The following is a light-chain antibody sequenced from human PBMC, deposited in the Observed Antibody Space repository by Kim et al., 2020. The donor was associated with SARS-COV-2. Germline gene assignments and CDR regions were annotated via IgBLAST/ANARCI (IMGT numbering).Light chain of an antibody. J-gene: IGLJ2*01. CDR2: GKN. CDR3: NSRDSNDNVV. Sequence: SSELTQDPAVSVALGQTVRITCQGDSLRSYYATWYQHKPGQAPILVIYGKNNRPSGIPDRSSGSSSGNTASLTITGTQAGDEADYYCNSRDSNDNVVFGG. V-gene: IGLV3-19*01. CDR1: SLRSYY.